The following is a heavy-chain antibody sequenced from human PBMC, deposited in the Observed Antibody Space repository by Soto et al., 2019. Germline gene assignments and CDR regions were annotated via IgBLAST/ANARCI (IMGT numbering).Heavy chain of an antibody. D-gene: IGHD3-3*01. CDR3: ARVRFLEWLSFDY. CDR2: IYYSGST. J-gene: IGHJ4*02. V-gene: IGHV4-59*01. CDR1: GGSISSYY. Sequence: QVQLQESGPGLVKPSETLSLTCTVSGGSISSYYWSWIRQPPRKGLEWIGYIYYSGSTNYNPSLKSRVTISVDTSKNQFSLKLSSVTAADTAVYYCARVRFLEWLSFDYWGQGTLVTVSS.